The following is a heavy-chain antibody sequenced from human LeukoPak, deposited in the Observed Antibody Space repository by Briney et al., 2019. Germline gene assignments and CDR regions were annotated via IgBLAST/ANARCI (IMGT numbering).Heavy chain of an antibody. CDR1: GGSFSGYY. D-gene: IGHD1-26*01. CDR2: INHSGST. J-gene: IGHJ4*02. CDR3: ARGKGRGSHIDY. Sequence: SETLSLTCAVYGGSFSGYYWSWIRQPPGKGLEWIGEINHSGSTNYNPSLKSRVTISVDTSKNQFSLKLSSVTAADTAVYFCARGKGRGSHIDYWGQGTLVTVSS. V-gene: IGHV4-34*01.